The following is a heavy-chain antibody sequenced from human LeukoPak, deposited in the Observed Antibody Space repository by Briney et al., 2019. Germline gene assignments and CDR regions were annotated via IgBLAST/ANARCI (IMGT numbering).Heavy chain of an antibody. V-gene: IGHV1-24*01. J-gene: IGHJ4*02. Sequence: ASVKVSCKVSGYTLTELSMHWVRLAPGKGLEWMGGFDPEDGETIYAQKFQGRVTMTEDTSTDTAYMELSSLRSEDTAVYYCATETYCGGDCYSDYWGQGTLVTVSS. CDR1: GYTLTELS. CDR2: FDPEDGET. D-gene: IGHD2-21*02. CDR3: ATETYCGGDCYSDY.